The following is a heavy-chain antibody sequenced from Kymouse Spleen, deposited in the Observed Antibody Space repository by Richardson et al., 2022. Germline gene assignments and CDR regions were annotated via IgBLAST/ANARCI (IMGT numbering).Heavy chain of an antibody. Sequence: QVQLVESGGGVVQPGRSLRLSCAASGFTFSSYGMHWVRQAPGKGLEWVAVIWYDGSNKYYADSVKGRFTISRDNSKNTLYLQMNSLRAEDTAVYYCARGPSAGYFDYWGQGTLVTVSS. J-gene: IGHJ4*02. D-gene: IGHD6-25*01. CDR3: ARGPSAGYFDY. CDR2: IWYDGSNK. CDR1: GFTFSSYG. V-gene: IGHV3-33*01.